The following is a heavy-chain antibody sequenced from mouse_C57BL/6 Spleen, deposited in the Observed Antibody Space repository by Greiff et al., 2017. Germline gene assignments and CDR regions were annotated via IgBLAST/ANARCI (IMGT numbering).Heavy chain of an antibody. CDR3: ARFTTVVATSDYFDY. Sequence: QVQLQQPGAELVKPGASVKLSCKASGYTFTSYWMHWVKQRPGRGLEWIGRIDPNSGGTKYNEKVKSKATLTVDKPSSTAYMQLSSLTSEDSAVYYCARFTTVVATSDYFDYWGQGTTLTVSS. D-gene: IGHD1-1*01. J-gene: IGHJ2*01. CDR2: IDPNSGGT. CDR1: GYTFTSYW. V-gene: IGHV1-72*01.